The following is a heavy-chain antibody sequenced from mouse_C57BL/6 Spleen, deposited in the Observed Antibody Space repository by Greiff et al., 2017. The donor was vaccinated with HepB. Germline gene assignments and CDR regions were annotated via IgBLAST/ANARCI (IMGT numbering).Heavy chain of an antibody. V-gene: IGHV1-18*01. CDR1: GYTFTDYN. CDR2: INPNNGGT. J-gene: IGHJ2*01. Sequence: DVKLQESGPELVKPGASVKIPCKASGYTFTDYNMDWVKQSHGKSLEWIGDINPNNGGTIYNQKFKGKATLTVDKSSSTAYMELRSLTSEDTAVYYCARPYSNYFDDWGQGTTLTVSS. CDR3: ARPYSNYFDD. D-gene: IGHD2-5*01.